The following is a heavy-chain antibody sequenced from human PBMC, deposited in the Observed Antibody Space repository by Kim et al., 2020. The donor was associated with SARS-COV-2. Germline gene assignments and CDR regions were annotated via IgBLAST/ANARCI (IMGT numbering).Heavy chain of an antibody. V-gene: IGHV4-39*07. J-gene: IGHJ4*02. D-gene: IGHD3-16*02. Sequence: RVTISVDTSKNQFSLKLSSVTAADTAVYYCARDMMITFGGVIGHRTHFDYWGQGTLVTVSS. CDR3: ARDMMITFGGVIGHRTHFDY.